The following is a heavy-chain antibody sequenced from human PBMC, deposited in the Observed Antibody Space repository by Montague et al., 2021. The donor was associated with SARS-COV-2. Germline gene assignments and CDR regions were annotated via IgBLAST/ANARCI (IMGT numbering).Heavy chain of an antibody. CDR3: ARQRRGGLVSTPRFFDY. D-gene: IGHD6-19*01. V-gene: IGHV4-39*01. CDR2: IYDSGST. CDR1: GGSISSNNYY. Sequence: SETLSLTYTVSGGSISSNNYYWDWIRQPPGKGLEWIGSIYDSGSTYYNPSLKSRVTISVDTSKNHFSLKLNSVTAADTAVYYCARQRRGGLVSTPRFFDYWGQGTLVTVSS. J-gene: IGHJ4*02.